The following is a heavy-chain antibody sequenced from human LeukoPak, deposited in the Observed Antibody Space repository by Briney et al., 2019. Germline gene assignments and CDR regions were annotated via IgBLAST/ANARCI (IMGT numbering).Heavy chain of an antibody. D-gene: IGHD2-2*01. CDR2: MHYSGST. J-gene: IGHJ3*02. CDR3: ARQGYANDAFDI. Sequence: SETLSLTCTVSGGSLSSSTYHWGWIRQPPGKGPEWIGTMHYSGSTYSNPSLKSRVSISRDTSKNQISLKLRSVTAADTAVYYCARQGYANDAFDIWGQGTMVTVSS. CDR1: GGSLSSSTYH. V-gene: IGHV4-39*01.